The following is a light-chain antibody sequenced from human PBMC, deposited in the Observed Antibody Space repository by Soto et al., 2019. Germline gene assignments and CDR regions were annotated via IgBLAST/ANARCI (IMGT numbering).Light chain of an antibody. J-gene: IGLJ2*01. Sequence: QSALTQPASVSGSPGQSINISGTGTSSDVGGYNYVSWYQQHPGKAPKLMIYDVSNRPSGVSNRFSGSRSGNTASLTISGLQAEDEADYYCSSYTSRSTVVFGGGTKLTVL. CDR3: SSYTSRSTVV. V-gene: IGLV2-14*03. CDR2: DVS. CDR1: SSDVGGYNY.